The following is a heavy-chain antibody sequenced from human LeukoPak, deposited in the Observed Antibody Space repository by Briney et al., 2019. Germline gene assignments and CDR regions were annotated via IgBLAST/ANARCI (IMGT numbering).Heavy chain of an antibody. CDR1: GYTFTSYG. J-gene: IGHJ4*02. Sequence: SVKVSCKASGYTFTSYGISWVRQAPGQGLEWMGGIIPIFGTANYAQKFQGRVTITADESTSTAYMELSSLRSEDTAVYYCAREGPGTGDFCDYWGQGTLVTVSS. V-gene: IGHV1-69*13. CDR3: AREGPGTGDFCDY. CDR2: IIPIFGTA. D-gene: IGHD3-3*01.